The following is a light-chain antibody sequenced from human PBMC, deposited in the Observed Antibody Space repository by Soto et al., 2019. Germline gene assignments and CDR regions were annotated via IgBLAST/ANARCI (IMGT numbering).Light chain of an antibody. J-gene: IGKJ2*03. CDR1: QSISSS. V-gene: IGKV1-5*03. CDR3: HQYNRFPYR. Sequence: DIQMTQSPSTLSASVGDRVIIACRASQSISSSLAWYQQKPGKAPNLLIYWASSLESGVPSRFSGRASGTEFTLTIRSLQPDDFATYYCHQYNRFPYRFGQGTKLEIK. CDR2: WAS.